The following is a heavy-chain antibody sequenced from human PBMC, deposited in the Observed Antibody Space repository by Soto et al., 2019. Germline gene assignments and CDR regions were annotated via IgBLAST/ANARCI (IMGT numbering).Heavy chain of an antibody. CDR2: ISYDGSNK. D-gene: IGHD4-17*01. CDR1: GFTFSSYG. Sequence: GGSLRLSCAASGFTFSSYGMHWVRQAPGKGLEWVAVISYDGSNKYYADSVKGRFTISRDNSKNTLYLQMNSLRAEDTAVYYCARDVYYGGFSLGYWGHGILVTVSS. V-gene: IGHV3-30*03. CDR3: ARDVYYGGFSLGY. J-gene: IGHJ4*01.